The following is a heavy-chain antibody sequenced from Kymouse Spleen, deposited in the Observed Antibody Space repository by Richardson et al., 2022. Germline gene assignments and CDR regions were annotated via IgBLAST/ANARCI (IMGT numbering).Heavy chain of an antibody. D-gene: IGHD6-13*01. CDR1: GFTFSSYG. J-gene: IGHJ4*02. Sequence: QVQLVESGGGVVQPGRSLRLSCAASGFTFSSYGMHWVRQAPGKGLEWVAVIWYDGSNKYYADSVKGRFTISRDNSKNTLYLQMNSLRAEDTAVYYCARHSAAAGFDYWGQGTLVTVSS. CDR3: ARHSAAAGFDY. V-gene: IGHV3-33*01. CDR2: IWYDGSNK.